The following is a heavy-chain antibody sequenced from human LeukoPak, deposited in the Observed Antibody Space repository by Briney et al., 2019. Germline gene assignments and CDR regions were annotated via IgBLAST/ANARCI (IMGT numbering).Heavy chain of an antibody. D-gene: IGHD2-15*01. CDR1: GFTFSSYA. CDR3: AKGWSGYYYGMDV. J-gene: IGHJ6*02. Sequence: GGSLRLSCEASGFTFSSYAMHWVRQAPGKGLEWVAVISYDGSNKYYADSVKGRFTISRDNSKNTLYLQMNSLRAEDTAVYYCAKGWSGYYYGMDVWGQGTTVTVSS. V-gene: IGHV3-30-3*01. CDR2: ISYDGSNK.